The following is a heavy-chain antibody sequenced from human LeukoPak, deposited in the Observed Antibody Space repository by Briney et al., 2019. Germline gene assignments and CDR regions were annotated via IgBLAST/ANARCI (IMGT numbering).Heavy chain of an antibody. V-gene: IGHV1-18*01. D-gene: IGHD3-10*01. Sequence: ASVKFSCKASGYIFPSYGISWVRQAPGQGREWMGWISAYNGNTNYAQKLQGRVTMTTDTSTSTAYMELRSLRSDDTAVYYCARDPRPDYGSGSYYRGLDPWGQGTLVTVSS. J-gene: IGHJ5*02. CDR3: ARDPRPDYGSGSYYRGLDP. CDR2: ISAYNGNT. CDR1: GYIFPSYG.